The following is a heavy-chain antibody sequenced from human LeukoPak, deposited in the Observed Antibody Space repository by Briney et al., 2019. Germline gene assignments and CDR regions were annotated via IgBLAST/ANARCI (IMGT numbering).Heavy chain of an antibody. Sequence: GASVTVSFTASGYTFTVYYMHWVRQAPGQGLEWMGRINPNSGGTNYAQKFQGRVTMTRDTSISTAYMELSRLRSDDTAVYYCARGSIAVAGTWGQGTLVTVSS. CDR2: INPNSGGT. V-gene: IGHV1-2*06. CDR1: GYTFTVYY. D-gene: IGHD6-19*01. CDR3: ARGSIAVAGT. J-gene: IGHJ4*02.